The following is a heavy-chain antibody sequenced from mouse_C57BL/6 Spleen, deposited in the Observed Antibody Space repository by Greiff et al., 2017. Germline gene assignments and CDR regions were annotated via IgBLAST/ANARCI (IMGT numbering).Heavy chain of an antibody. J-gene: IGHJ1*03. CDR1: GYTFTSYW. V-gene: IGHV1-61*01. Sequence: QVQLQQPGAELVRPGSSVKLSCKASGYTFTSYWMDWVRQRPGQGLEWIGNIYPSDSETHYNQKFKDKATLTVDKSSSTAYMQLSSLTSEDSAVXYCARSPDYYDSSFWYFDVWGTGTTVTVSS. CDR3: ARSPDYYDSSFWYFDV. CDR2: IYPSDSET. D-gene: IGHD1-1*01.